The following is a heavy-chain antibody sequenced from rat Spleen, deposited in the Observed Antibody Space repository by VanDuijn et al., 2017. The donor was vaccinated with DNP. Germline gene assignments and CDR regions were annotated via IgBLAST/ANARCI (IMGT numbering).Heavy chain of an antibody. V-gene: IGHV5-25*01. CDR2: FSTSGGST. CDR3: ARQTEAYY. Sequence: EVQLVESGGGLVQPGRSLKRSCAASGCTFSNEDMAWGRQAPTKGLEWVASFSTSGGSTYYRDSVKGRFTVSRDNAKSTLYLQMDSLRSEDTATYYCARQTEAYYWGQGVMVTVSS. CDR1: GCTFSNED. J-gene: IGHJ2*01. D-gene: IGHD1-11*01.